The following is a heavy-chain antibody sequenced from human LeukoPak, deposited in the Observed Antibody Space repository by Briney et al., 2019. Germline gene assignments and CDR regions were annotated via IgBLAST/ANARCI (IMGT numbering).Heavy chain of an antibody. CDR1: GLTVRNNY. D-gene: IGHD4-17*01. Sequence: GGSLRLSCEASGLTVRNNYMTWVRQGPGEGLEWVSVIHNDVTTHYADSVRGRFTVSSDTSKNTVFLQMNSLRAEDTAVYYCILTTVTTSIEYWGPGTLVTVSP. J-gene: IGHJ4*02. CDR3: ILTTVTTSIEY. V-gene: IGHV3-53*01. CDR2: IHNDVTT.